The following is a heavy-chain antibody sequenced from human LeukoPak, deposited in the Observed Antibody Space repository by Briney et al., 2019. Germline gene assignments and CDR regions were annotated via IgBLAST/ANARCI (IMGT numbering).Heavy chain of an antibody. Sequence: PGRSLRLSCAASGFSLTTYGMHWVRQAPGKGLEWEAVMSSDGRNNYYGDSVKGRFAVSRDTSTNTLYLQMNSLRAEDSAVYHCAKEPFSSGSWFDPWGQGTLVTVSS. CDR1: GFSLTTYG. CDR2: MSSDGRNN. J-gene: IGHJ5*02. D-gene: IGHD3-10*01. V-gene: IGHV3-30*18. CDR3: AKEPFSSGSWFDP.